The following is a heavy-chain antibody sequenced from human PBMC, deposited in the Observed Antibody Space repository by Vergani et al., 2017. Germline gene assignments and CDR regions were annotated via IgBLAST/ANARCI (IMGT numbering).Heavy chain of an antibody. CDR2: LDPHTGDT. V-gene: IGHV1-2*02. Sequence: QVQLVQSGAEVRKPGASVKVSCKASGYSLSDHYIHWVRQAPGQGLEWMGRLDPHTGDTKYAEKFQGRAILTRDRSISTAYMELISLISDDTAVYYCARDRGNSGDYNFDYWGQGTLVTVSS. D-gene: IGHD1-26*01. CDR3: ARDRGNSGDYNFDY. CDR1: GYSLSDHY. J-gene: IGHJ4*02.